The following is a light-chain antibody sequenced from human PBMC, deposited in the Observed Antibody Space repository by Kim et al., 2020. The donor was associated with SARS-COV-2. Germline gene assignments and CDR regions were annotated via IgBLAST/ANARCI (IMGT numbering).Light chain of an antibody. CDR1: QSFTSK. J-gene: IGKJ4*01. V-gene: IGKV3-15*01. Sequence: VSPGERATLSCRASQSFTSKLAWFQQKPGRAPRLLIYDTSPRATGIPARFSGSGSGTEFTLTISSLQSEDFAVYYCQQYYSWPLTFGGGTKVDIK. CDR2: DTS. CDR3: QQYYSWPLT.